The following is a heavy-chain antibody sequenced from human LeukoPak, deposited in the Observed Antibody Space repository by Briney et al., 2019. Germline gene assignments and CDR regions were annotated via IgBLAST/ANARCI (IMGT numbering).Heavy chain of an antibody. V-gene: IGHV4-34*01. D-gene: IGHD4-23*01. Sequence: SETLSLTCAVYGGSLSGYYWSCIRHPPGRGLEWGGEINHSGSTNYNPTLKSRTTISVDTSENQFSLKLSSVTAADTAVYYCARVLRYGGNRFNFDYWGQGTLVTVSS. CDR2: INHSGST. CDR3: ARVLRYGGNRFNFDY. CDR1: GGSLSGYY. J-gene: IGHJ4*02.